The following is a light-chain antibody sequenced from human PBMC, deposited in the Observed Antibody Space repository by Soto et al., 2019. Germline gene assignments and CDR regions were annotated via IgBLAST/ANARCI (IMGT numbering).Light chain of an antibody. CDR2: AAS. V-gene: IGKV1-39*01. J-gene: IGKJ1*01. CDR1: QGTNFF. Sequence: DIQMTQSPSSLSASIGDRVTITCRASQGTNFFLNWYQHNPWRAPKLLIYAASTLQGVVPSRFSGSGSGTDFTLTISSLQPDDFATYYCQQSHSTPHTFGQGTKVEI. CDR3: QQSHSTPHT.